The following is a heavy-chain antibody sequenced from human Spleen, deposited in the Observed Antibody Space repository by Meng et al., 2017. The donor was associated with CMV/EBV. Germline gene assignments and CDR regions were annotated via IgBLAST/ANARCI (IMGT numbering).Heavy chain of an antibody. J-gene: IGHJ6*02. CDR1: GYTFTAHF. Sequence: ASVKVSCKASGYTFTAHFIHWVRQAPGQGLEWMGWVSPNSGGTKYAQKFQGRVTMTRDTSITTAYLKLSRLRSDDTAVYYCARVVPSPNPHYYGMDVWGQGTTVTVSS. V-gene: IGHV1-2*02. CDR2: VSPNSGGT. CDR3: ARVVPSPNPHYYGMDV. D-gene: IGHD2-8*01.